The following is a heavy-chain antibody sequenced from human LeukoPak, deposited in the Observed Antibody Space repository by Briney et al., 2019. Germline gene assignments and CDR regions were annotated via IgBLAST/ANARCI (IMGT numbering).Heavy chain of an antibody. J-gene: IGHJ3*02. CDR1: GFTFSDYY. V-gene: IGHV3-11*01. Sequence: GGSLRLSCAASGFTFSDYYMSWIRQAPGKGLEWVSYISSSGSTIYYADSVKGRFTISRDNAKNSLYLQMNSLRAEDTAVYYCARDEGDYDILTGSTDAFDIWGQGTMVTVSS. D-gene: IGHD3-9*01. CDR2: ISSSGSTI. CDR3: ARDEGDYDILTGSTDAFDI.